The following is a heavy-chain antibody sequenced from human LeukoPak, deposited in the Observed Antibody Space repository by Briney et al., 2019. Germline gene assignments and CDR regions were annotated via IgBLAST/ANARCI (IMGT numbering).Heavy chain of an antibody. CDR1: GYAFTSYG. D-gene: IGHD6-13*01. V-gene: IGHV1-8*01. J-gene: IGHJ4*02. CDR3: ARGLGMRQQLFSGGY. Sequence: SVKVSCKTSGYAFTSYGISWVRQATGQGLEWMGWMNPNSGNTGYAQKFQGRVTMTRNTSISTAYMELSSLRSEDTAVYYCARGLGMRQQLFSGGYWGQGTLVTVSS. CDR2: MNPNSGNT.